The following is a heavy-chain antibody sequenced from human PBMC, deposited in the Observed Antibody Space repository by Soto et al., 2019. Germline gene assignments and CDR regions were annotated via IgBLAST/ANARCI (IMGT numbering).Heavy chain of an antibody. CDR2: IIPIFGTA. D-gene: IGHD3-3*01. CDR3: AISPRFLEWSYGMDV. Sequence: ASVKVSCKASGGTFSSYAISWVRQAPGQGLEWKGGIIPIFGTANYAQKFQGRVTITADESTSTAYMELSSLRSEDTAVYYCAISPRFLEWSYGMDVWGQGTTVTVSS. CDR1: GGTFSSYA. J-gene: IGHJ6*02. V-gene: IGHV1-69*13.